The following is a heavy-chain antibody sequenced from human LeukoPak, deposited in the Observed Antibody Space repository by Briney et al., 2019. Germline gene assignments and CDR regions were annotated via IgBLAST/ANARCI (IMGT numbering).Heavy chain of an antibody. CDR3: ARRPRGKQHLPRDWFDP. CDR2: IYYSGST. Sequence: PSETLSLTCTVSGGSISSSSYYWGWIRQPPGKGLEWIGSIYYSGSTYYNPSLKSRVTISVDTSKNQFSLKLSSVTAADTAVYYCARRPRGKQHLPRDWFDPWGQGTLVTVSS. V-gene: IGHV4-39*01. D-gene: IGHD6-13*01. J-gene: IGHJ5*02. CDR1: GGSISSSSYY.